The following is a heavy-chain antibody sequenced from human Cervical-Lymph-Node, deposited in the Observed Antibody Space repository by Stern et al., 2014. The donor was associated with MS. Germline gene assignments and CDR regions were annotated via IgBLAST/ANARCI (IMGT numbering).Heavy chain of an antibody. J-gene: IGHJ4*02. CDR3: AKGSRIVGSTEFDS. Sequence: EVQLVQSGGGLAQPGGSLRLSCAGSGFTFSAYAMSWVRQAPGTGLEWVSGRSGSGGSEDYAATLQGRFNISRDKSMDTMYLQMSSLRVDDTAVYYCAKGSRIVGSTEFDSWGQGTLVTVSS. D-gene: IGHD1-26*01. CDR2: RSGSGGSE. CDR1: GFTFSAYA. V-gene: IGHV3-23*04.